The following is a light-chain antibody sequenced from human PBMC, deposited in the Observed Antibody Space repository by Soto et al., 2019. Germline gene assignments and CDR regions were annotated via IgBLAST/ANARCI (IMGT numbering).Light chain of an antibody. CDR2: KAS. CDR1: QSINGW. V-gene: IGKV1-5*03. Sequence: DIQMTQSPSTLSASVVDRVTITCLASQSINGWLAWYQQKPGQAPNLLIYKASTLESGFPSRFSGSGSGTEFTLTVSSLQPDDVATDYCHQYHNFPRTFGQGTKVDIK. J-gene: IGKJ1*01. CDR3: HQYHNFPRT.